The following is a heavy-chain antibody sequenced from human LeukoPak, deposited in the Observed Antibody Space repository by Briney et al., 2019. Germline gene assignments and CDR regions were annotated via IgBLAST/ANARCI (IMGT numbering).Heavy chain of an antibody. Sequence: SETLSLTCSVSGGSITSHYWTWIRQSPAKGLEYIAYINYSGDTNYNPSLRSRVTISVDTSKNQFSLKLSSVSAADTAVYYCARLFGDTALRVHYHYVDVWGKGTTVTVSS. V-gene: IGHV4-59*11. CDR1: GGSITSHY. D-gene: IGHD3-3*01. J-gene: IGHJ6*03. CDR2: INYSGDT. CDR3: ARLFGDTALRVHYHYVDV.